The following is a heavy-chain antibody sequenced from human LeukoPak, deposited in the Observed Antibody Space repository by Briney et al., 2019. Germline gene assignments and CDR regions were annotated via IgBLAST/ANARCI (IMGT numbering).Heavy chain of an antibody. D-gene: IGHD3-10*01. CDR1: GGSFSGYY. CDR3: ASPTPYGSGSYLYY. V-gene: IGHV4-31*11. CDR2: IYYSGST. J-gene: IGHJ4*02. Sequence: SETLSLTCAVYGGSFSGYYWSWIRQHPGKGLEWIGYIYYSGSTYYNPSLKSRVTISVDTSKNQFSLKLSSVTAADTAVYYCASPTPYGSGSYLYYWGQGTLVTVSS.